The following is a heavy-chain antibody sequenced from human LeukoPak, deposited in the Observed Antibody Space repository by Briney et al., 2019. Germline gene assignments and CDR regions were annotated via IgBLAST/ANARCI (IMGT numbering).Heavy chain of an antibody. V-gene: IGHV4-30-4*01. J-gene: IGHJ4*02. CDR2: IYYSGST. CDR1: GGSISSGDYY. Sequence: SETLSLTCTVSGGSISSGDYYWSWIRQPPGKGLEWIGYIYYSGSTYYNPSLKSRVTISVDTSKNQLSLKLSSVTAADTAVYYCARERGYGDCYFDYWGQGTLVTVSS. CDR3: ARERGYGDCYFDY. D-gene: IGHD4-17*01.